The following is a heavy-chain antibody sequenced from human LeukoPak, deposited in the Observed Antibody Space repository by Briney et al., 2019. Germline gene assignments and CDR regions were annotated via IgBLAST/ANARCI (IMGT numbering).Heavy chain of an antibody. D-gene: IGHD2-2*01. V-gene: IGHV4-34*01. CDR2: INHSGST. J-gene: IGHJ4*02. CDR3: ARTRGYCSSTSCRNFDY. Sequence: SETLSLTCAVYGGSFSGYYWSWIRQPPGKGLEWIGEINHSGSTNYNPSLKSRVTISVDTSKNQFSLKLSSVTAADTAVYYCARTRGYCSSTSCRNFDYWGQGTLSPSPQ. CDR1: GGSFSGYY.